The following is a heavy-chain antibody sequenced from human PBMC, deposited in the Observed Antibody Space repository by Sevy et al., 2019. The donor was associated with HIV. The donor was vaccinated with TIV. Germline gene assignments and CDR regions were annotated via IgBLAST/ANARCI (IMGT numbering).Heavy chain of an antibody. CDR3: TCGYGSFDF. V-gene: IGHV3-73*01. D-gene: IGHD4-17*01. CDR2: IRTKPNNYAT. Sequence: GGSLRLSCAASGFTFSDSAMFWVRQASGKGLEWVGRIRTKPNNYATALAASVKDRFTISRDDSKNTTYLQMSSLKAEDTALYFCTCGYGSFDFWGQGALVTVSS. J-gene: IGHJ4*02. CDR1: GFTFSDSA.